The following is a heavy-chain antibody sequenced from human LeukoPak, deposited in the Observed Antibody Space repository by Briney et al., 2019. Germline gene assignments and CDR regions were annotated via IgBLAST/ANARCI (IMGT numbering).Heavy chain of an antibody. CDR1: GGSISSYY. D-gene: IGHD6-13*01. CDR2: IYTSGST. CDR3: ARKGTIAPTGASHFDY. J-gene: IGHJ4*02. V-gene: IGHV4-4*07. Sequence: KSSETLSLTCTVSGGSISSYYWSWIRQPAGKGLEWIGRIYTSGSTNYNPSLKSRVTMSVDTSKNQFSLKLTSVTAADTAVYYCARKGTIAPTGASHFDYWGQGTLVTVSS.